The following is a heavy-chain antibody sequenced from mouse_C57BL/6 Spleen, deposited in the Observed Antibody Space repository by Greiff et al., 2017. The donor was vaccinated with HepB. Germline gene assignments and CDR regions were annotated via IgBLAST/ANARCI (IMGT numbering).Heavy chain of an antibody. J-gene: IGHJ2*01. Sequence: QVQLKQPGAELVRPGSSVKLSCKASGYTFTSYWMHWVKQRPIQGLEWIGNIDPSDSETHYNQKFKDKATLTVDKSSSTAYMQLSSLTSEDSAVYYCAREGSMYDYDGYFDYWGQGTTLTVSS. CDR3: AREGSMYDYDGYFDY. CDR2: IDPSDSET. D-gene: IGHD2-4*01. CDR1: GYTFTSYW. V-gene: IGHV1-52*01.